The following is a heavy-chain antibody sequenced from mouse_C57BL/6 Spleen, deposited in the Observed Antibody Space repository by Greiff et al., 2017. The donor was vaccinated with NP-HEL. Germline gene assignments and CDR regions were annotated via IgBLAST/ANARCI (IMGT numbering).Heavy chain of an antibody. D-gene: IGHD2-2*01. CDR1: GYTFTSCW. V-gene: IGHV1-5*01. CDR3: TSYNDGYDVG. CDR2: IFPGNSDN. Sequence: EVQLQQSGTVLARPGASVTMSCTTSGYTFTSCWLHWVIQRLGGGLVWLGAIFPGNSDNSYNQTLKGRAKLTAVTSDSPFYMELSSLTNEDSAVYYCTSYNDGYDVGWGQGTTVTVSS. J-gene: IGHJ2*01.